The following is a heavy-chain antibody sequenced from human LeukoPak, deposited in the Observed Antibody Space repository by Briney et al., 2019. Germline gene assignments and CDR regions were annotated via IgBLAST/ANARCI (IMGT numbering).Heavy chain of an antibody. CDR1: GYTFTSYD. D-gene: IGHD2-15*01. Sequence: GASVKVSCKASGYTFTSYDIDWVRQATRQGLEWMGRMSANSGNTGYAQKFQGRVTITRNTSISTAYMELSSLRSEDTAVYYCARGPVIGCSGGSCYSGGPYYFDYWGQGTLVTVSS. V-gene: IGHV1-8*01. J-gene: IGHJ4*02. CDR3: ARGPVIGCSGGSCYSGGPYYFDY. CDR2: MSANSGNT.